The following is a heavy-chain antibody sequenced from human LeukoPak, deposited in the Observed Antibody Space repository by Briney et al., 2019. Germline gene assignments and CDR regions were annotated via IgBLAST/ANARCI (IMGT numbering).Heavy chain of an antibody. V-gene: IGHV3-66*01. Sequence: AGGSLRLSCAASGFTVTSDFMIWVRQAPGLGLEWVSIIYRGGETYYADSVKGRFTISSDNSKNTLYLQVTSLRAEDTAVYYCASRGTWGQGTLVTVSS. D-gene: IGHD3-10*01. CDR1: GFTVTSDF. CDR3: ASRGT. J-gene: IGHJ5*02. CDR2: IYRGGET.